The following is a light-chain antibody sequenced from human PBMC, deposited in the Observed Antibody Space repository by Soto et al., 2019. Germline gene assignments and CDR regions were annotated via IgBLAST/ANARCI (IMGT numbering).Light chain of an antibody. CDR3: QQYGSSLT. Sequence: EIVLTQSPGTLSLSPGERATLSCRASQSVSSSSYLAWYQQKPGQAPRLLIYGASSRATGIPDRFSGSGSGTDFTLTISRLEPEDFAAYYCQQYGSSLTFGGGTKVEIK. J-gene: IGKJ4*01. V-gene: IGKV3-20*01. CDR2: GAS. CDR1: QSVSSSSY.